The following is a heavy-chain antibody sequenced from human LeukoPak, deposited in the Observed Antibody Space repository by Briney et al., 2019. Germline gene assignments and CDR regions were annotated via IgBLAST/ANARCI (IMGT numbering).Heavy chain of an antibody. CDR3: VRDWDHYDFDS. V-gene: IGHV3-74*01. CDR1: GFTFNKYY. Sequence: GGSLRLSCAASGFTFNKYYIHWVRQAQGKGLVWVSRVNGVGSEGIYADSVKGRFSIFRDNAKNTVYLQMNSLTAEDTAMYYCVRDWDHYDFDSWGQGTLVTVAS. CDR2: VNGVGSEG. J-gene: IGHJ5*01. D-gene: IGHD3-16*01.